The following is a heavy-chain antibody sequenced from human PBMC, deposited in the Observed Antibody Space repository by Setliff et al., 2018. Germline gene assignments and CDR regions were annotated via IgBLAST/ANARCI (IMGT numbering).Heavy chain of an antibody. D-gene: IGHD2-15*01. V-gene: IGHV4-59*01. CDR2: IHYSGST. CDR1: GDSISGDY. CDR3: ARAPPKIVVTVAALDY. Sequence: PSETLSLTCTVSGDSISGDYWSWIRQPPGKGLEWIGFIHYSGSTNYNPSLKSRVTISLDTPKNQFSLRLSSVTAADTAVYYCARAPPKIVVTVAALDYWGQGALVTVSS. J-gene: IGHJ4*02.